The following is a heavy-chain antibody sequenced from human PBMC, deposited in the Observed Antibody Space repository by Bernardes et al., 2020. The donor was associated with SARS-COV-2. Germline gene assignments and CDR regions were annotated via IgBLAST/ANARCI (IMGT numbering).Heavy chain of an antibody. CDR1: GYTLTELS. V-gene: IGHV1-24*01. D-gene: IGHD2-21*01. CDR2: FDPEDGET. CDR3: ATGPVVAQKGWFDP. Sequence: ASVKVSCKVSGYTLTELSMHWVRQAPGKGLEWMGGFDPEDGETIYAQKFQGRVTMTEDTSTDTAYMELSSLRSEDTAVYYWATGPVVAQKGWFDPWGQGTLVTVSS. J-gene: IGHJ5*02.